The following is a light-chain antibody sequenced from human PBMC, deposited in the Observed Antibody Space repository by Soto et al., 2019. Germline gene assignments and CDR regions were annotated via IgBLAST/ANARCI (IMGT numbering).Light chain of an antibody. CDR1: SSNIGNNY. Sequence: QSVLTQPPSVSAAPGQKVTLSCSGSSSNIGNNYVSWYQQLPGTAPKLLIYDNNKRPAGIPDRFSGSKSGTSATRGITGLQTGDEADYYCGTWDSSLSAVVFGGGTKLTVL. J-gene: IGLJ2*01. CDR2: DNN. CDR3: GTWDSSLSAVV. V-gene: IGLV1-51*01.